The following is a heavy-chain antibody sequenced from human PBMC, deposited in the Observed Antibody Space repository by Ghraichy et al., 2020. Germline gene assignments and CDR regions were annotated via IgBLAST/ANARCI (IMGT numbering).Heavy chain of an antibody. J-gene: IGHJ4*01. CDR3: ARDGVQMPGSPAYDY. CDR2: IDGYTANP. CDR1: GYTFSSYA. D-gene: IGHD1-1*01. Sequence: ASVKVSCKASGYTFSSYAINWVRQAPGQGLEWMGWIDGYTANPTYAPGFTGRFVFSLDMSVSTAYLEISSLEAEDTAVYYCARDGVQMPGSPAYDYWGQGTLVTVSS. V-gene: IGHV7-4-1*02.